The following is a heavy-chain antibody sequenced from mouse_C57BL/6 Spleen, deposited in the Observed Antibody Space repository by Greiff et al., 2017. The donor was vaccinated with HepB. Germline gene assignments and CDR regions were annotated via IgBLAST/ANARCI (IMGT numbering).Heavy chain of an antibody. CDR1: GYTFTSYW. CDR3: ARGPIYYGYDNAMDY. V-gene: IGHV1-64*01. Sequence: VKLVESGAELVKPGASVKLSCKASGYTFTSYWMHWVKQRPGQGLEWIGMIHPNSGSTNYNEKFKSKATLTVDKSSSTAYMQLSSLTSEDSAVYYCARGPIYYGYDNAMDYWGQGTSVTVSS. J-gene: IGHJ4*01. D-gene: IGHD2-2*01. CDR2: IHPNSGST.